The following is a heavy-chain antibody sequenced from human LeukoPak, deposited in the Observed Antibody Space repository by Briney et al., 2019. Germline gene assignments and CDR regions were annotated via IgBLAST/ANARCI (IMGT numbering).Heavy chain of an antibody. CDR1: GFTLSRYW. CDR2: IKHDGSEK. J-gene: IGHJ4*02. D-gene: IGHD5-12*01. V-gene: IGHV3-7*05. CDR3: ARVTYYDSLYYFDY. Sequence: GGSLRLSCAASGFTLSRYWMSWVRQAPGKGLEWVANIKHDGSEKYYVDSVKGRFTISRDNAKNSLYLQMNSLRAEDTALYYCARVTYYDSLYYFDYWGQGTLVTVSS.